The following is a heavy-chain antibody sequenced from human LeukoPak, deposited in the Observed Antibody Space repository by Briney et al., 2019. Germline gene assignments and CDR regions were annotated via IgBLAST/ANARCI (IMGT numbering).Heavy chain of an antibody. CDR2: ISSRGTHM. CDR1: GFSFSDYS. J-gene: IGHJ4*02. D-gene: IGHD3-22*01. Sequence: KTGGSLRLSCAASGFSFSDYSLSWVRQAPGKGLEWVSFISSRGTHMYYLDSVKGRFTISRDNSKNTLYLQMNSLRAEDTAVYYCAKGDSSGYPTDWGQGTLVTVSS. V-gene: IGHV3-21*04. CDR3: AKGDSSGYPTD.